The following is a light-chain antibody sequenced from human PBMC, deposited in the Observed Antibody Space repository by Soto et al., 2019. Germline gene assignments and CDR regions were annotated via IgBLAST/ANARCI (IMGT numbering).Light chain of an antibody. CDR1: SSDVGGYNY. CDR3: CSYAGRYTLV. Sequence: QSALTQPRSVSGSPGQSVTISCTGTSSDVGGYNYVSWYQQHPGKAPKLMIYDVSKRPSGVPDRFSASKSGNTASLTISGLLAEDEADYYCCSYAGRYTLVFDGGTKLTVL. V-gene: IGLV2-11*01. J-gene: IGLJ2*01. CDR2: DVS.